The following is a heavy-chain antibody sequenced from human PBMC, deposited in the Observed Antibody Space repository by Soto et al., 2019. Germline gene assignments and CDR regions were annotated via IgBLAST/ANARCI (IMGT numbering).Heavy chain of an antibody. CDR3: ARSIAAAGTGWFDP. CDR1: GFTFSGYA. CDR2: ISYDGSNK. J-gene: IGHJ5*02. V-gene: IGHV3-30-3*01. D-gene: IGHD6-13*01. Sequence: GGSQRLSCAAFGFTFSGYAMLWVRQAPGKGLEWVAVISYDGSNKYYADSVKGRFTISRDNSKNTLYLQMNSLRAEDTAVYYCARSIAAAGTGWFDPWGQGTLVTVSS.